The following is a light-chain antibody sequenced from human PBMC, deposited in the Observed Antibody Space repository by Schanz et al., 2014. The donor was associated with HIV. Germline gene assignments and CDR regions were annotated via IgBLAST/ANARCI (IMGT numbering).Light chain of an antibody. CDR1: QSVSSN. CDR2: GAS. CDR3: QQYGSSPLT. V-gene: IGKV3-20*01. J-gene: IGKJ4*01. Sequence: EIVMTQSPATLSVSPGERASLSCRASQSVSSNLAWYQQKFGQAPRLLIYGASSRATGIPDRFSGSGSGTDFTLTISRLEPEDFAVYYCQQYGSSPLTFGGGTKVEIK.